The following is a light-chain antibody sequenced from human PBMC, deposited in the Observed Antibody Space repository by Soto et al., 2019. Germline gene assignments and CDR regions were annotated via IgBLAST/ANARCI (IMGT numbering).Light chain of an antibody. CDR3: QQSYSTPIS. V-gene: IGKV1-39*01. CDR2: TAS. Sequence: ESRMTQSPSSLSASVGDTVTITCRAIQSISSHLNWYQQKPGKAPNLLMYTASNLQSGVPSRFSGSGSGTDFTLTISSLQPEDFATYYCQQSYSTPISFGQGTRLEIK. CDR1: QSISSH. J-gene: IGKJ5*01.